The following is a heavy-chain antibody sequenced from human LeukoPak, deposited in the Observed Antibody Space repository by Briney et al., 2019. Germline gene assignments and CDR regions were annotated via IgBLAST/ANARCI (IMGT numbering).Heavy chain of an antibody. D-gene: IGHD5-18*01. CDR1: GGSISSGDYY. CDR3: ARLSEGDTAMAKLDY. Sequence: SETLSLTCTVSGGSISSGDYYWSWIRQPPGKGLDWIGYIYYSGSTYYNPSLKSRVTISVDTSKNQFSLKLSSVTAADTAVYYCARLSEGDTAMAKLDYWGQGTLVTVSS. V-gene: IGHV4-30-4*01. CDR2: IYYSGST. J-gene: IGHJ4*02.